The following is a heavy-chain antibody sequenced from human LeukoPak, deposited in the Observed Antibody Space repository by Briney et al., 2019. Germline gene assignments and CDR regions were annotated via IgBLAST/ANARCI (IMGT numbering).Heavy chain of an antibody. Sequence: ASVKVSCKASGYTFTSNYIHWVRQAPGQGLEWMGMIYPRDGSTSYAQKFQGRVTVTRDTSTSTVHMELSGLRSEDTAVYYCARGVSSWYYGMDVWGQGTTVIVSS. D-gene: IGHD6-13*01. V-gene: IGHV1-46*01. CDR3: ARGVSSWYYGMDV. CDR1: GYTFTSNY. J-gene: IGHJ6*02. CDR2: IYPRDGST.